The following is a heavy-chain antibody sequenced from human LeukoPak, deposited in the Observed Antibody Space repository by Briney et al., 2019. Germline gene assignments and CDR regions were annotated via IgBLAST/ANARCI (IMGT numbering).Heavy chain of an antibody. D-gene: IGHD3-16*01. J-gene: IGHJ4*02. CDR3: ARDRSLGIIDY. Sequence: SETLSLTCIDSGDSISSYYWSWIRQPPGKGLEWIGYIYYSGSTNYNPSLKSRVTISVDASKNPFSLKLSSVTAADTAVYYCARDRSLGIIDYWGQGTLVTVSS. CDR1: GDSISSYY. V-gene: IGHV4-59*01. CDR2: IYYSGST.